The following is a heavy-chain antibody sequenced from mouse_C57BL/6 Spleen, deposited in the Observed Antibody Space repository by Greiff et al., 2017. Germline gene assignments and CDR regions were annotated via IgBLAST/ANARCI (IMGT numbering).Heavy chain of an antibody. V-gene: IGHV1-59*01. CDR3: ARKDYGSSYWYFDV. CDR1: GYTFTSYW. D-gene: IGHD1-1*01. J-gene: IGHJ1*03. CDR2: IDPSDSYT. Sequence: QVQLQQPGAELVRPGTSVKLSCKASGYTFTSYWMHWVKQRPGQGLEWIGVIDPSDSYTNYNQKFKGKATLTVDTSSSTAYMQLSSLTSEDSAVXYCARKDYGSSYWYFDVWGTGTTVTVSS.